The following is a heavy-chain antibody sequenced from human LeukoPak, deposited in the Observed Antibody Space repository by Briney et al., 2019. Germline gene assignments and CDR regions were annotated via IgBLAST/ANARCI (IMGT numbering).Heavy chain of an antibody. J-gene: IGHJ6*03. CDR1: GGSISSGSYY. Sequence: SQTLSLTCTVSGGSISSGSYYWSWIRQPAGKGLEWIGRIYTSGSTNYNPSLKSRVTISVDPSKNQFSLKLSSVTAADTAVYYCASSSSYSSSWGYYYYYYYMDVWGKGTTVTVSS. CDR3: ASSSSYSSSWGYYYYYYYMDV. D-gene: IGHD6-13*01. V-gene: IGHV4-61*02. CDR2: IYTSGST.